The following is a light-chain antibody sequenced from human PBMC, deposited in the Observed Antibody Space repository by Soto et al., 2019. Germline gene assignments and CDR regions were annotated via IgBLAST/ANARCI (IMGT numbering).Light chain of an antibody. CDR2: DAS. J-gene: IGKJ4*01. CDR3: LQRTNWPPVT. CDR1: QSVGSY. Sequence: EIVLTQSPATLSLSPGERATLSCRASQSVGSYLAWYQQKPGQAPRLLIYDASTRATGIPARFSGSGSGTDFTLTISSLEPEDFAVYFCLQRTNWPPVTFGGGTKVEIK. V-gene: IGKV3-11*01.